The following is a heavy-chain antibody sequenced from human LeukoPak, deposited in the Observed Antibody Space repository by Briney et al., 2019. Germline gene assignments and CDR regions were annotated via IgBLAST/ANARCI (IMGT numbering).Heavy chain of an antibody. Sequence: SETLSLTCTVSGGSISSYYWSWIRQPPGKGLEWIGYIYYSGSTNYNPSLKSRVTISVDTSKNQFSLKLSSVTAADTAVYYCAATPGGDIVVVPAVFDPWGQGTLVTVSS. D-gene: IGHD2-2*01. CDR2: IYYSGST. CDR3: AATPGGDIVVVPAVFDP. V-gene: IGHV4-59*01. J-gene: IGHJ5*02. CDR1: GGSISSYY.